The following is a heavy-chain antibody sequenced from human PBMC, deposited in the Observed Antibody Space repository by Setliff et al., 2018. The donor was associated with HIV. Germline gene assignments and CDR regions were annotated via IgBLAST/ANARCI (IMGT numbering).Heavy chain of an antibody. V-gene: IGHV3-49*04. CDR1: GLTFGDHA. Sequence: PGGSLRLSCTVSGLTFGDHAISWVRQAPGKGLEWVGFIRRKVYGGTTEYAASVKGRFTISRDDSKSIAYLQMNSLKTDDTAVYYCTRGRDIAVAAVNDYWGQGTLVTV. J-gene: IGHJ4*02. CDR2: IRRKVYGGTT. CDR3: TRGRDIAVAAVNDY. D-gene: IGHD6-19*01.